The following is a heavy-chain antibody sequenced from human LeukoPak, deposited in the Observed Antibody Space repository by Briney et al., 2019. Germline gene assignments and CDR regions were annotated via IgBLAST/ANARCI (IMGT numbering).Heavy chain of an antibody. CDR2: ISSSSYI. D-gene: IGHD6-19*01. J-gene: IGHJ3*02. Sequence: GGSLRLSCAASGFTFSSYSMNWVRQAPGKGLEWVSSISSSSYIYYADSVKGRFTISRDNAKNSLYLQMNSLRAEDTAVYYCARDMEEQWPSDAFDIWGQGTMVTVSS. CDR1: GFTFSSYS. V-gene: IGHV3-21*01. CDR3: ARDMEEQWPSDAFDI.